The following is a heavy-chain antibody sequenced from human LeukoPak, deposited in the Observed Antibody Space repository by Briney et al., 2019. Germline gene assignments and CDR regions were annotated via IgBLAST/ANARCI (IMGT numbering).Heavy chain of an antibody. CDR3: ARDRCSSRSCFLTITQKGYFDL. D-gene: IGHD2-2*01. Sequence: SETLSLTCTVSGGSISSYYWSWIRQPPGKGLEWIGYIYYSGSTNYNPSLKSRVTVSVDTSKNQFSLKLSSVTAADTAVYYCARDRCSSRSCFLTITQKGYFDLWGHGTVVTVSS. V-gene: IGHV4-59*01. J-gene: IGHJ2*01. CDR1: GGSISSYY. CDR2: IYYSGST.